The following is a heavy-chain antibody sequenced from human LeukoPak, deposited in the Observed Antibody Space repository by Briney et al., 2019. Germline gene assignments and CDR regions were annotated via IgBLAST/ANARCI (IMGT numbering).Heavy chain of an antibody. D-gene: IGHD5-18*01. CDR1: GFTVSRNY. CDR2: IYSGGST. Sequence: GGSLRLSCAASGFTVSRNYMSWVRQAPGKGLEWVSVIYSGGSTYYADSVKGRFTISRDNSKNTLYLQMNSLRAEDTAVYYCARVGDVDTAMVDYWGQGTLVTVSS. CDR3: ARVGDVDTAMVDY. J-gene: IGHJ4*02. V-gene: IGHV3-66*01.